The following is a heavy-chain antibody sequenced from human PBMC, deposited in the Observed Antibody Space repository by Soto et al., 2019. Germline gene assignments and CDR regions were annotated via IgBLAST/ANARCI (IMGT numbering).Heavy chain of an antibody. CDR1: GFTFGDYA. CDR2: IRSKAYGGTT. CDR3: TRVGSGWYFGDYGMDV. V-gene: IGHV3-49*03. J-gene: IGHJ6*02. D-gene: IGHD6-19*01. Sequence: GGSLRLSCTASGFTFGDYAVNWFRQAPGKGLEWVGFIRSKAYGGTTEYAASVKGRFTISRDDSKSIAYLQMNSLKTEDTAVYYCTRVGSGWYFGDYGMDVWGQGTTVTVSS.